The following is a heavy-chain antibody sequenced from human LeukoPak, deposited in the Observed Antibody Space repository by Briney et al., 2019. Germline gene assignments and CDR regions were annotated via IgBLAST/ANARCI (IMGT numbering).Heavy chain of an antibody. CDR2: IDHSGST. D-gene: IGHD5-12*01. CDR3: ARGRSGPKGYFDP. Sequence: PLETLSLTCTVSGYSISSGYYWGWIRQPPGKGLEWTGSIDHSGSTYYNPSLKSRITISVDTSKNQFSLKLSSVTAADTAVYYCARGRSGPKGYFDPWGQGSLVTVSS. CDR1: GYSISSGYY. J-gene: IGHJ5*02. V-gene: IGHV4-38-2*02.